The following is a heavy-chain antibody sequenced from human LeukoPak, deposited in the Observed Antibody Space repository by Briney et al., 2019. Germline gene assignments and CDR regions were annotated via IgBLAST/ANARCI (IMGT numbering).Heavy chain of an antibody. CDR2: IRYDAANQ. Sequence: GGSLRLSCGASGFDFSNNGMHWVRQVPGKGLEWVAFIRYDAANQYYADSVKGRFTISRDNSKKTLYLQMDSLRYEDTGIYHCAKDIAVSDSYFDYWGQGTLVTVSS. CDR3: AKDIAVSDSYFDY. CDR1: GFDFSNNG. V-gene: IGHV3-30*02. J-gene: IGHJ4*02. D-gene: IGHD6-19*01.